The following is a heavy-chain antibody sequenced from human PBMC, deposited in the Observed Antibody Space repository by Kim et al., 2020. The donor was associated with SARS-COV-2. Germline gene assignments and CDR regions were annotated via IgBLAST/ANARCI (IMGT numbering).Heavy chain of an antibody. V-gene: IGHV3-7*01. J-gene: IGHJ4*02. D-gene: IGHD7-27*01. CDR1: GFTFSRYW. CDR2: IKQDGSET. CDR3: AKEHWGPEY. Sequence: GGSLRLSCAASGFTFSRYWMTWVRHAPGKGLEWVANIKQDGSETHYGDSVKGRFTISRDNAKNSLYVQMNSLRVEDTAVYYCAKEHWGPEYWGQGTLVTV.